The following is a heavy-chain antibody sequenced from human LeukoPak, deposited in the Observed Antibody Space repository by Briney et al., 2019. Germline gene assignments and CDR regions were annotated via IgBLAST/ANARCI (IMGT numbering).Heavy chain of an antibody. CDR2: IYYSGST. Sequence: SETLSLTCTVSGGYISSYYWSWIRQPPGKGLEWIGYIYYSGSTNYNPFLKSRVTISVDTSKNQFSLKLSSVTAADTAVYYCARRVIVPSGYFFDYWGQGTLVTVSS. J-gene: IGHJ4*02. V-gene: IGHV4-59*08. CDR3: ARRVIVPSGYFFDY. CDR1: GGYISSYY. D-gene: IGHD3-22*01.